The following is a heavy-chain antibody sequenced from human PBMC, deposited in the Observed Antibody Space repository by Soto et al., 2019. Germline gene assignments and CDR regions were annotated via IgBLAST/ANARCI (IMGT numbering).Heavy chain of an antibody. D-gene: IGHD6-25*01. CDR3: VGYNTKNRYYYYGMDV. J-gene: IGHJ6*02. Sequence: SETLSLTCAVSGGSISSSNWWSWVRQPPGKGLEWIGEIYHSGSTNYNPSLKSRVTISVDKSKNQFSLKLSSVTAADTAVYYCVGYNTKNRYYYYGMDVWGQGTTVTVSS. CDR1: GGSISSSNW. CDR2: IYHSGST. V-gene: IGHV4-4*02.